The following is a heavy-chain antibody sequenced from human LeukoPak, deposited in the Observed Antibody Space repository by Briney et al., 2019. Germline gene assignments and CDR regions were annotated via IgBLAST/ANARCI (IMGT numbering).Heavy chain of an antibody. CDR3: ARWNSGGGQHIVVVTARGFDY. Sequence: ASVKVSCTASGSTFASYDINWVRQATGQGLEWMGWMNPNSGNTGYAQKFKGRVTMTRNTSISTAYMELSRLRSEDTAVYYCARWNSGGGQHIVVVTARGFDYWGQGTLVTVFS. J-gene: IGHJ4*02. CDR2: MNPNSGNT. V-gene: IGHV1-8*01. D-gene: IGHD2-21*02. CDR1: GSTFASYD.